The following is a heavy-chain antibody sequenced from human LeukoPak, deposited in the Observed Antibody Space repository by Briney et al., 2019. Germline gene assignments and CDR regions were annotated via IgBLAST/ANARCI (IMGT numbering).Heavy chain of an antibody. J-gene: IGHJ4*02. Sequence: GGSLRLSCAASGFTFSSYEMNWVRQAPGKGLEWVSYISSSGSTIYYADSVKGRFTISRDNAKNSLYLQMNSLRAEDTAVYYCAKQWLAHSFDYWGQGTLVTVSS. CDR2: ISSSGSTI. CDR1: GFTFSSYE. CDR3: AKQWLAHSFDY. D-gene: IGHD6-19*01. V-gene: IGHV3-48*03.